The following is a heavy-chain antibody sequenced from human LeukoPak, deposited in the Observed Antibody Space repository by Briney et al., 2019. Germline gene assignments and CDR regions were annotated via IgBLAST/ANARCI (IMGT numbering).Heavy chain of an antibody. V-gene: IGHV3-30*18. CDR2: ISYDGSNK. CDR3: AKVQSGCSGGSCLYYFDY. Sequence: PGRSLRLSCAASGFTFSSYGMHWVRQAPGKGLEWVAVISYDGSNKYYADSVKGRFTISRDNSKNTLYLQMNSLRAEDTAVYYCAKVQSGCSGGSCLYYFDYWGQGTLVTVSS. D-gene: IGHD2-15*01. J-gene: IGHJ4*02. CDR1: GFTFSSYG.